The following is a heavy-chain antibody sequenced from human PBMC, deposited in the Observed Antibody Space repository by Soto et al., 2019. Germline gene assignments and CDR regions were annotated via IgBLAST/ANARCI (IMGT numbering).Heavy chain of an antibody. V-gene: IGHV4-59*01. J-gene: IGHJ5*01. CDR2: IYYSGST. D-gene: IGHD3-10*02. CDR1: GGSISSYY. Sequence: TSETLSLTCTVFGGSISSYYWSWIRQPPGKGLEWIGYIYYSGSTNYNPSLKSRVTISVDTSKNQFSLKVSSVTAADTAVYYCASMIGDPVLSFDSWGQGTLVTVSS. CDR3: ASMIGDPVLSFDS.